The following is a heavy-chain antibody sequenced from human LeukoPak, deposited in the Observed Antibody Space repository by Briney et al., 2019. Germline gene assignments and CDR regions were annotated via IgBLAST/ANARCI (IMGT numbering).Heavy chain of an antibody. CDR3: TTGGAMVDY. CDR2: IKSKAEGGTT. D-gene: IGHD2-8*01. Sequence: GGALRLSCAASGFTFINAWMSWVRQPPGKEREGVGRIKSKAEGGTTDHAAPVKGRFTLSRDDSKNTLYLQMNSLKTEDTAVYYCTTGGAMVDYWGQGTLVTVSS. CDR1: GFTFINAW. J-gene: IGHJ4*02. V-gene: IGHV3-15*01.